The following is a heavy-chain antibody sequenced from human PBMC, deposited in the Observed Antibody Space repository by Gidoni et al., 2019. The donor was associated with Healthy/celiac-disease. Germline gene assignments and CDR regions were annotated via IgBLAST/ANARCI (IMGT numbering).Heavy chain of an antibody. CDR3: ARGGGLRYFPLDI. CDR2: IYYSGST. Sequence: QVQLQESGPGLVKPSETLSLTCTVSGGSISSYYWRWIRQPPGKGLEWIGYIYYSGSTNYNPSLKSRVTISVDTSKNQFSLKLSSVTAADTAVYYCARGGGLRYFPLDIWGQGTMVTVSS. J-gene: IGHJ3*02. D-gene: IGHD3-9*01. V-gene: IGHV4-59*01. CDR1: GGSISSYY.